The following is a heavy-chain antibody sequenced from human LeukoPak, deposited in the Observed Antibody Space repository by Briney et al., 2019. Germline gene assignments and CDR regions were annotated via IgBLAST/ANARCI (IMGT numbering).Heavy chain of an antibody. D-gene: IGHD3-22*01. CDR1: GFTFSSYG. J-gene: IGHJ6*02. CDR3: ARDPTRITMIVEYYYGMDV. V-gene: IGHV3-33*08. CDR2: IWYDGSNK. Sequence: GGSLRLSCAASGFTFSSYGMHWVRQALGKGLEWVAVIWYDGSNKYYADSVKGRFTISRDNSKNTLYLQMNSLRAEDTAVYYCARDPTRITMIVEYYYGMDVWGQGTTVTVSS.